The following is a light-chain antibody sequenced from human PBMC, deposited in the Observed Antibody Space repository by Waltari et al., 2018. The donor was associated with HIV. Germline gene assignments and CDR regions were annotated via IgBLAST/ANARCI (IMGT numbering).Light chain of an antibody. CDR1: TSNIGSNT. Sequence: QSVLTQPPSASGTLGQAVTISCFGSTSNIGSNTVNWYQHLPGAAPTLIIFRNHQRPSGVPDRFSGSQSGTSAFLTITGLLSGDEATYYCAAWDASLHVLFGGGTQLTVV. V-gene: IGLV1-44*01. J-gene: IGLJ2*01. CDR2: RNH. CDR3: AAWDASLHVL.